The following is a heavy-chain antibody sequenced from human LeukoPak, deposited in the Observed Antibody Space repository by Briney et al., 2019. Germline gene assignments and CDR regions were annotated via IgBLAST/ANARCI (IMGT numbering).Heavy chain of an antibody. CDR2: IYHSAST. Sequence: KPSQTLSLTCAVSGGSISSGGYSWSWIRQPPGKGLEWIGYIYHSASTYYNPSLKSRVTISVDRSKNQFSLKLSSVTAADTAVYYCARSGSNYYGSGSHYDYWGQGTLVTVSS. CDR3: ARSGSNYYGSGSHYDY. D-gene: IGHD3-10*01. CDR1: GGSISSGGYS. J-gene: IGHJ4*02. V-gene: IGHV4-30-2*01.